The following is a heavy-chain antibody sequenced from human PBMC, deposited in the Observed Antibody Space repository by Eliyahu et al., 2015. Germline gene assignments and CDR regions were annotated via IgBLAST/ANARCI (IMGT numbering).Heavy chain of an antibody. D-gene: IGHD2-2*01. Sequence: QVQLQQWGAGLLKPSETLSLTCAVYGGSFSGYYWSXIRQPPGKGREWIGEINHSGSTNYNPSLKSRVTISVDTSKNQFSLKLSSVTAADTAVYYCSRAGHHRVVVPAAQYFQHWGQGTLVTVSS. J-gene: IGHJ1*01. CDR1: GGSFSGYY. CDR2: INHSGST. V-gene: IGHV4-34*01. CDR3: SRAGHHRVVVPAAQYFQH.